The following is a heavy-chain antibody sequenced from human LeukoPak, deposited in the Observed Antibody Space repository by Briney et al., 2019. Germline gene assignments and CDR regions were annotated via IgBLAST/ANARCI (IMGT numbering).Heavy chain of an antibody. CDR2: INHSGST. D-gene: IGHD3-9*01. CDR1: GGSFSGYY. V-gene: IGHV4-34*01. J-gene: IGHJ5*02. CDR3: ARAPLRYFDWSPDWFDP. Sequence: KPSETLSLTCAVYGGSFSGYYWSWIRQPPGKGLEWIGEINHSGSTNYNPSLKSRVTISVDTSKNQFSLKLSSVTAAGTAVYYCARAPLRYFDWSPDWFDPWGQGTLVTVSS.